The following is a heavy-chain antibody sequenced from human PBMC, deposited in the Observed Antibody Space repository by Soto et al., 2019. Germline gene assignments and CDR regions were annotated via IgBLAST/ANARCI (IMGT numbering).Heavy chain of an antibody. CDR1: GYTFTCYY. V-gene: IGHV1-46*03. CDR2: INPSGGST. J-gene: IGHJ4*02. Sequence: ASVKVSCKASGYTFTCYYMHWVRHAPGQGLERMGIINPSGGSTSYAQKFQGRVTMTRDTSTSTVYMELSSLRSEDTAVYYCARESPRATPWQGPDDFWSGYSPPGEYWGQGTLVTVSS. CDR3: ARESPRATPWQGPDDFWSGYSPPGEY. D-gene: IGHD3-3*01.